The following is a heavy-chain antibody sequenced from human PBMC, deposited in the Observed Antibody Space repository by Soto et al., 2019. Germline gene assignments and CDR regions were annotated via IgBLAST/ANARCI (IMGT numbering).Heavy chain of an antibody. J-gene: IGHJ4*02. Sequence: EVQLLESGGGLVQPGGSLRLSCAASGFTFRSYAMSWVRQAPGKGLEWVSAISGSGGSTYYADSVKGRFTISRDNSKNTLYLQMNSLRAEDTAVYYCGRGETYYYGSGSYYTLYWGQGTLVTVSS. D-gene: IGHD3-10*01. CDR3: GRGETYYYGSGSYYTLY. CDR1: GFTFRSYA. V-gene: IGHV3-23*01. CDR2: ISGSGGST.